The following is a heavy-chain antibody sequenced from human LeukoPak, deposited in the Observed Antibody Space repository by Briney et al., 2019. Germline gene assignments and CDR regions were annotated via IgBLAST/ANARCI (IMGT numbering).Heavy chain of an antibody. V-gene: IGHV3-53*01. CDR3: AREDYDDNSGPIRSSGGWYFDL. CDR1: GFTVSGSY. D-gene: IGHD4-23*01. CDR2: IYSGGST. Sequence: GGSLRLSCAASGFTVSGSYMSWVRQAPGKGLEWVSVIYSGGSTYYADSVKGRFTISRDSSKNTLYLQMNSLRAEDTAVYYCAREDYDDNSGPIRSSGGWYFDLWGRGTLVTVSS. J-gene: IGHJ2*01.